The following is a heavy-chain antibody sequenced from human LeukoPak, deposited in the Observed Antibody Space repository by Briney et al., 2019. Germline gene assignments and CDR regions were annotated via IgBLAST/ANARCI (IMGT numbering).Heavy chain of an antibody. CDR1: GFTFDDYG. J-gene: IGHJ6*03. Sequence: GGSLRLSCAASGFTFDDYGMSWVRQAPGKGLEWVSGINWNGGSTGYADSVKGRFTISRDNAKNSLYLQMNSLRAEDTALYHCARLYGGINYYYYMDVWGKGTTVTVSS. D-gene: IGHD4-23*01. CDR3: ARLYGGINYYYYMDV. V-gene: IGHV3-20*01. CDR2: INWNGGST.